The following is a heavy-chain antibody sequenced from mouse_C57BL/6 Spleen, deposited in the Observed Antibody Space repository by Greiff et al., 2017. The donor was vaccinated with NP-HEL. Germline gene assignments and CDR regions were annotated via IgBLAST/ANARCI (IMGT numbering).Heavy chain of an antibody. CDR2: ISSGGSYT. D-gene: IGHD2-4*01. CDR1: GFTFSSYG. V-gene: IGHV5-6*01. CDR3: AREDYDRFAY. Sequence: EVQRVESGGDLVKPGGSLKLSCAASGFTFSSYGMSWVRQTPDKRLEWVATISSGGSYTYYPDSVKGRFTISRDNAKNTLYLQMSSLKSEDTAMYYCAREDYDRFAYWGQGTLVTVSA. J-gene: IGHJ3*01.